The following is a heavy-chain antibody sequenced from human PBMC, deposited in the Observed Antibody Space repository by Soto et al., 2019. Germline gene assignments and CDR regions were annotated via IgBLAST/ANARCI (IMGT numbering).Heavy chain of an antibody. CDR1: GGTFSSYA. CDR2: IIPIFGTA. V-gene: IGHV1-69*13. CDR3: ARAEQGIGYYYYGMDV. J-gene: IGHJ6*02. D-gene: IGHD1-26*01. Sequence: GASVKVSCKASGGTFSSYAISWVRQAPGQGLEWMGGIIPIFGTANYAQKFQGRVTITADESTSTAYMELSSLRSEDTAVYYCARAEQGIGYYYYGMDVWGQGTTVTVSS.